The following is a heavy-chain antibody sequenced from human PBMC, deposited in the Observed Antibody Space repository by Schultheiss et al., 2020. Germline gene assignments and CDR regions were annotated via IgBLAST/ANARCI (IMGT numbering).Heavy chain of an antibody. Sequence: GGSLRLSCAASGFTFSTYAMGWVRQAPGKGLEWVSIISGSGGTTHCADSVKGRFTISRDNSKDTLYLQMNSMRADDTAVFYCAKKMGTTWYYYDSWGQGTQVTVSS. J-gene: IGHJ4*02. V-gene: IGHV3-23*01. CDR2: ISGSGGTT. CDR3: AKKMGTTWYYYDS. D-gene: IGHD6-13*01. CDR1: GFTFSTYA.